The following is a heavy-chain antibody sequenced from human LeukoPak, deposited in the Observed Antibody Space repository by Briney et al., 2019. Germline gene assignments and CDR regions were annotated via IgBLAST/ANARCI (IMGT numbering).Heavy chain of an antibody. CDR2: ISAYNGNT. J-gene: IGHJ4*02. D-gene: IGHD3-22*01. V-gene: IGHV1-18*01. Sequence: ASVKVSFKASGYTFTSYGISWVRQAPGQGLEWMGWISAYNGNTNYAQKLQGRVTMTTDTSTSTAYMELRSLRSDDTAVYYCARAGGYYYDGSVHYWGQGTLVTVSS. CDR3: ARAGGYYYDGSVHY. CDR1: GYTFTSYG.